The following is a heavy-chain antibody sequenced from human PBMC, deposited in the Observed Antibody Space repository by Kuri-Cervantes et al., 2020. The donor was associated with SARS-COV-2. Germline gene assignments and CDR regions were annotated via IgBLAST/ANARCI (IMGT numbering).Heavy chain of an antibody. CDR3: ASKKFSGTLSAFDY. CDR1: GGTFSSYA. J-gene: IGHJ4*02. Sequence: SVKVSCKASGGTFSSYAISWVRQAPGQGLEWMGGIIPIFGTANYAQKFQGRVTITADESTSTAYMELSSLRSEDTAVCYCASKKFSGTLSAFDYWGEGTLVTVAS. D-gene: IGHD1-26*01. V-gene: IGHV1-69*13. CDR2: IIPIFGTA.